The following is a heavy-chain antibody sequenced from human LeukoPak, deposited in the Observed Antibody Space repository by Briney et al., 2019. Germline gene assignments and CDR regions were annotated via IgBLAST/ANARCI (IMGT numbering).Heavy chain of an antibody. J-gene: IGHJ3*02. Sequence: GESLKISCKGSGYSFTSYWIGWVRQMPGKGLEWMGIIHPGDSDTRYSPSFQGQVTISADKSISTAYLQWSSLKASDSAMYYCARQRWLAADAFDIWGQGTMVTVSS. CDR3: ARQRWLAADAFDI. V-gene: IGHV5-51*01. CDR2: IHPGDSDT. CDR1: GYSFTSYW. D-gene: IGHD6-19*01.